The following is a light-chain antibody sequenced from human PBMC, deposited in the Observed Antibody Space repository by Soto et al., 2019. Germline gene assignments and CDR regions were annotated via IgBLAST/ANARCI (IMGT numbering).Light chain of an antibody. V-gene: IGLV1-40*01. CDR2: INS. CDR3: QSYDSSLSAQGV. Sequence: VLTQPPSVSGAPGQRVTISCTGSSSNIGAGYDVHWYQQLPGTAPKLLIYINSNRPSGVPDRFSGSKSGTSASLAITGLQAEDEADYYCQSYDSSLSAQGVFGGGTKLTVL. CDR1: SSNIGAGYD. J-gene: IGLJ2*01.